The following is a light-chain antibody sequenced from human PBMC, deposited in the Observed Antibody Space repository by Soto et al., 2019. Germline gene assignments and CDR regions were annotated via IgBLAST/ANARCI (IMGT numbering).Light chain of an antibody. V-gene: IGKV3-15*01. CDR2: GAS. CDR3: KHYHHWPLT. J-gene: IGKJ4*01. Sequence: EIVMTQSPATLSMSPGERATLSCRASQSVRSNLAWYQQRPGQAPRLLIYGASTRATGITARFSGSGSGTEFTLTISSLQSEDFAVYYCKHYHHWPLTVGGGTKVDIK. CDR1: QSVRSN.